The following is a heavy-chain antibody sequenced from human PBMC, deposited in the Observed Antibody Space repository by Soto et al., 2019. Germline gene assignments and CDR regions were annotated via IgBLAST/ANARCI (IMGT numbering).Heavy chain of an antibody. D-gene: IGHD1-26*01. Sequence: ASVKVSCKASGYTFTSYGIHWARQAPGQRLEWTGWINAGNGNTKYSEKLQGRVTMTTDTSTSTAYMELRSLRSDDSAVYYCARDGGVGATQEGYFDYWG. V-gene: IGHV1-3*01. J-gene: IGHJ4*01. CDR1: GYTFTSYG. CDR3: ARDGGVGATQEGYFDY. CDR2: INAGNGNT.